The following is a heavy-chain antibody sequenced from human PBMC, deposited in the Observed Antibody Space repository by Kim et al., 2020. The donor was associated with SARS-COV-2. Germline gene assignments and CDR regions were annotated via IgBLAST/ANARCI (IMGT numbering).Heavy chain of an antibody. D-gene: IGHD3-3*01. CDR2: ISYDGSYK. CDR1: RFTFNSFA. CDR3: ASGRNPQTIFGVADF. Sequence: GGSLRLSCAASRFTFNSFAMHWVRQAPGKGLEWVAVISYDGSYKYYVDSVKGRFTISRDNSKNTLYLQMNSLETEDTAVNYCASGRNPQTIFGVADFWGQGTLFHFSS. J-gene: IGHJ4*02. V-gene: IGHV3-30*04.